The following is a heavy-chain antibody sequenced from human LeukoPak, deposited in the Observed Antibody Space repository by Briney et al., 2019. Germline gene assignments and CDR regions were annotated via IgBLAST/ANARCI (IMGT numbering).Heavy chain of an antibody. V-gene: IGHV3-30*18. CDR2: ISYDGSNK. J-gene: IGHJ6*02. D-gene: IGHD4-17*01. CDR3: AKDLAPYGDYSYYYYYGMDV. Sequence: PGRSLRLSCAASGFTFSSYGMHWVRQAPGKGLEWVAVISYDGSNKYYADSVKGRFTISRDNSKNTLCLQMNSLRAEDTAVYYCAKDLAPYGDYSYYYYYGMDVWGQGTTVTVSS. CDR1: GFTFSSYG.